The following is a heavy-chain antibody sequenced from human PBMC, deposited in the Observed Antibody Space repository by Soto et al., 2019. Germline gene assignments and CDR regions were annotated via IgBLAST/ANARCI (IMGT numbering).Heavy chain of an antibody. CDR3: ARGSGIVALPGELEDVNYDY. CDR1: GQSFSGHS. CDR2: INESGST. J-gene: IGHJ4*02. V-gene: IGHV4-34*01. Sequence: QVQLQQWGAGLLKPSETLSLSCAVYGQSFSGHSWAWIRQPPGKGLEWIGEINESGSTYYNPSLKSRVTISTATSKNQFSLELRSVSAADTAAYFCARGSGIVALPGELEDVNYDYWGQGTLVNVSS. D-gene: IGHD1-1*01.